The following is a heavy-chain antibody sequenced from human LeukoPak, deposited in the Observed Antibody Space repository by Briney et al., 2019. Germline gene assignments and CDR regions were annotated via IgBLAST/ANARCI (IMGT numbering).Heavy chain of an antibody. J-gene: IGHJ4*02. V-gene: IGHV3-23*01. CDR2: ISGSGGST. CDR3: ASLIGDY. Sequence: GGSLRLSCAASGFSVSSNYMSWVRQAPGKGLEWVSAISGSGGSTYYADSVKGRFTISRDNSKNTLYLQMNSLRAEDTAVYYCASLIGDYWGQGTLVTVSS. CDR1: GFSVSSNY. D-gene: IGHD3-16*02.